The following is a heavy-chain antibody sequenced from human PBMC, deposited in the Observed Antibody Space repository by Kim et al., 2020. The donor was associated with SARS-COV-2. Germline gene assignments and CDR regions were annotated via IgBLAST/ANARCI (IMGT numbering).Heavy chain of an antibody. J-gene: IGHJ4*02. CDR1: GGSISSSSYY. Sequence: SETLSLTCTVSGGSISSSSYYWGWIRQPPGKGLEWIGSIYYSGSTYYNPSLKSRVTISVDTSKNQFSLKLSSVTAADTAVYYCARWRFGGLLSQWGRYFDYWGQGTLVTVSS. V-gene: IGHV4-39*01. CDR3: ARWRFGGLLSQWGRYFDY. D-gene: IGHD3-10*01. CDR2: IYYSGST.